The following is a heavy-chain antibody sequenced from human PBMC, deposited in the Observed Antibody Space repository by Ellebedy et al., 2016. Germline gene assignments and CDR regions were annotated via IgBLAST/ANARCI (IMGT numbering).Heavy chain of an antibody. CDR1: GFTFSSYA. CDR2: ISGSGGST. J-gene: IGHJ4*02. D-gene: IGHD4-17*01. CDR3: YYGHYSGY. Sequence: GESLKISXAASGFTFSSYAMSWVRQAPGKGLEWVSAISGSGGSTYYGDSVKGRFTISRDNSRNTLYLQMDSLRAADTAVYYCYYGHYSGYWGQGTLVTVSS. V-gene: IGHV3-23*01.